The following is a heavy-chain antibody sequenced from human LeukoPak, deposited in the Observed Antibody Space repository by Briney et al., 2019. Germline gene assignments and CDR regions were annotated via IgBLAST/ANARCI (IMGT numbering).Heavy chain of an antibody. CDR1: GFTFSTYW. D-gene: IGHD5-12*01. CDR3: ARDPRGYSGYDTDH. J-gene: IGHJ4*02. Sequence: PGGSLRLSCAASGFTFSTYWMTWVRQAPGKGLEWVANIKQDGSEKNYVDSVKGRFTISRDNAKNSLYLQMNSLRAEDTAVYYCARDPRGYSGYDTDHWGQGTLVTVSS. V-gene: IGHV3-7*05. CDR2: IKQDGSEK.